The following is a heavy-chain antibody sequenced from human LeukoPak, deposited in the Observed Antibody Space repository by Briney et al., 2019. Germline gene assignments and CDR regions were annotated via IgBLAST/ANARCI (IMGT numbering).Heavy chain of an antibody. CDR3: ASLTMVVTPPDY. CDR1: SYSISSGYY. Sequence: SETLSLTCAVSSYSISSGYYWGWIRQPPGKGLEWIGSIYHSGSAYYNPSLKSRVTVSVDTSKNQFSLKLSSVTAADTAVYYCASLTMVVTPPDYWGQGTLVTVSS. J-gene: IGHJ4*02. D-gene: IGHD4-23*01. CDR2: IYHSGSA. V-gene: IGHV4-38-2*01.